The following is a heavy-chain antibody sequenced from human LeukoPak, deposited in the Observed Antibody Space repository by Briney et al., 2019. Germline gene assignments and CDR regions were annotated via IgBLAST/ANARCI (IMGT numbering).Heavy chain of an antibody. D-gene: IGHD1-7*01. CDR2: INHSGST. V-gene: IGHV4-34*01. Sequence: SETLSLTCAVYGGSFSGYYWSWIRQPPGKGLEWIGEINHSGSTNYNPPLKSRVTISVDTSKNQFSLKLSSVTAADTAVYYCARGSKWDNWNYASKYYFDYWGQGTLVTVSS. J-gene: IGHJ4*02. CDR1: GGSFSGYY. CDR3: ARGSKWDNWNYASKYYFDY.